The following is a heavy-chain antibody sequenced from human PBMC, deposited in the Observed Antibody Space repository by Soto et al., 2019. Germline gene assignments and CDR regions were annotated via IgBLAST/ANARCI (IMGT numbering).Heavy chain of an antibody. V-gene: IGHV1-18*01. J-gene: IGHJ4*02. CDR1: GYTFSNYA. Sequence: QVQLVQSGTEVKKPGASVKVSCKASGYTFSNYAISWLRQAPGQGLEWMGRLSANKENTNYAQKLQGRVTMTTDTDTSTAYMELRSLRSDVTAVYYCAVLRDRTTCFDYWGQGTLVTVSS. CDR3: AVLRDRTTCFDY. D-gene: IGHD2-21*01. CDR2: LSANKENT.